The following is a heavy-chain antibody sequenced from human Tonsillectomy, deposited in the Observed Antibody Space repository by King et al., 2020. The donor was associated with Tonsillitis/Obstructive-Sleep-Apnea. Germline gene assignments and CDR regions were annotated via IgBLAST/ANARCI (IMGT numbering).Heavy chain of an antibody. J-gene: IGHJ4*02. CDR3: ARGAGVGGTDY. V-gene: IGHV1-2*06. D-gene: IGHD1-1*01. Sequence: VQLVQSEAEVKKRGASVKVSCKTSGYIFTGWYIHWVRQAPGQGLEWMGRINPHSGDTKFAPKFQGRVTMTRDTSISTVYMEASRLTSDDTAVYYCARGAGVGGTDYWGQGTLVTVSS. CDR1: GYIFTGWY. CDR2: INPHSGDT.